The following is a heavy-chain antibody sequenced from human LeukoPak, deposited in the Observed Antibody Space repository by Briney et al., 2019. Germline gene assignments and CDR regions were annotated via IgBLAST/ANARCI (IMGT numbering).Heavy chain of an antibody. J-gene: IGHJ4*02. CDR3: ARDGGGTYQDFDY. Sequence: GASVKVSCKASGYTFTSYYMHWVRQAPGQGLEWMGIINPSGGSTSYAQKFQGRVTMTRDTSISTAYMDLSRLTSDDTAIYYCARDGGGTYQDFDYWGQGTLVTVSS. CDR1: GYTFTSYY. V-gene: IGHV1-46*01. D-gene: IGHD1-26*01. CDR2: INPSGGST.